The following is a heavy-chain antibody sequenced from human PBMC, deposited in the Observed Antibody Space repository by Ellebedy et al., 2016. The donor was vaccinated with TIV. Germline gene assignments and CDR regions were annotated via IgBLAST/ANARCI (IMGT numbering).Heavy chain of an antibody. CDR1: EFTVSSNS. Sequence: GESLKISCAASEFTVSSNSMSWVRQAPGKGLEWVSVIQSGGGTSYADSVKGRFTISRDNSKNTLYLQMNSLRVEDTAIYYCARLADYWGQGTLVTVSS. J-gene: IGHJ4*02. CDR3: ARLADY. V-gene: IGHV3-53*01. CDR2: IQSGGGT. D-gene: IGHD3-3*02.